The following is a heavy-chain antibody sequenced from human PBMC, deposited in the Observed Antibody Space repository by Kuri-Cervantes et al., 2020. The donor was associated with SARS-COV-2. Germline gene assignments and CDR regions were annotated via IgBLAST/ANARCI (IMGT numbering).Heavy chain of an antibody. D-gene: IGHD1-14*01. J-gene: IGHJ4*02. Sequence: GGSLRLSCAASGFTFSSYDMHWVRQATGKGLEWVSAIGTAGDPYYADSVKGRFTISRDNSKNTLYLQMNSLRAEDTAVYYCAKDQRGNPDYFDYWGQGTLVTVSS. CDR1: GFTFSSYD. CDR3: AKDQRGNPDYFDY. V-gene: IGHV3-13*05. CDR2: IGTAGDP.